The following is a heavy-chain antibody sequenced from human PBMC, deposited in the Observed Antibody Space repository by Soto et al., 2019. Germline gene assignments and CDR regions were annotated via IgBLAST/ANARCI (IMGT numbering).Heavy chain of an antibody. J-gene: IGHJ6*02. CDR2: IYYSGST. D-gene: IGHD2-2*01. Sequence: SETLSLTSTVSGCSISSSSSSWGWIRQPPGKGQEWIGSIYYSGSTYYNPSLKSRVTISVDTSKNQFSLKLSSVTAADTAVYYCARLPIKEGSHYGMDVWGQGTSVS. CDR1: GCSISSSSSS. V-gene: IGHV4-39*01. CDR3: ARLPIKEGSHYGMDV.